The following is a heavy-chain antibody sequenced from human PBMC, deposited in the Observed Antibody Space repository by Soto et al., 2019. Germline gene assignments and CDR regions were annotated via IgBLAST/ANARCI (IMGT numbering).Heavy chain of an antibody. CDR1: GGSIRSEDYY. D-gene: IGHD1-26*01. CDR2: ISYSGST. Sequence: QVHLQESGPGLVKPSQTLSLTCTVSGGSIRSEDYYWSWIRQPPGKGLEWIGYISYSGSTAYMSYLSSRVITSVETSKNQVCLKLNSATAADTSVYFFARVRIVGSTTFDSGGHGSLVTV. J-gene: IGHJ4*01. V-gene: IGHV4-30-4*01. CDR3: ARVRIVGSTTFDS.